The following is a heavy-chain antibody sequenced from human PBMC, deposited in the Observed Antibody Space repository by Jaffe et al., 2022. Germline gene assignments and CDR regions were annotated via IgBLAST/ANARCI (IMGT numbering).Heavy chain of an antibody. CDR2: ISGSGGST. Sequence: EVQLLESGGGLVQPGGSLRLSCAASGFTFSSYAMSWVRQAPGKGLEWVSAISGSGGSTYYADSVKGRFTISRDNSKNTLYLQMNSLRAEDTAVYYCAKERAVLLWFRELFQGDEGFDIWGQGTMVTVSS. CDR1: GFTFSSYA. J-gene: IGHJ3*02. CDR3: AKERAVLLWFRELFQGDEGFDI. V-gene: IGHV3-23*01. D-gene: IGHD3-10*01.